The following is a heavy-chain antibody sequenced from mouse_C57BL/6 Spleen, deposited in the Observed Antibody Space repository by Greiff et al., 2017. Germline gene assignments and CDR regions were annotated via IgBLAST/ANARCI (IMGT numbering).Heavy chain of an antibody. J-gene: IGHJ3*01. CDR2: IYPGNSDT. CDR1: GYTFTSYW. D-gene: IGHD1-1*01. CDR3: TRVDYDGSSYVFAY. Sequence: EVQLRQSGTVLARPGASVKMSCKTSGYTFTSYWMHWVKQRPGQGLEWIGAIYPGNSDTSYNQKFKGKAKLTAVTSASTAYMELSSLTNEDSAVYYCTRVDYDGSSYVFAYWGQGTLVTVSA. V-gene: IGHV1-5*01.